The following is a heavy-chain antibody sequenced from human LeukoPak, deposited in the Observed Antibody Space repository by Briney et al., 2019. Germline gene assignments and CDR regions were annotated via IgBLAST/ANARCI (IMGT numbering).Heavy chain of an antibody. CDR2: INPSGGST. D-gene: IGHD3-3*01. CDR3: ARDRAPVLRFLEWSHVDAFDI. J-gene: IGHJ3*02. Sequence: ASVKVSCTASGYTFTSYYMHWVRQAPGQGLEWMGIINPSGGSTSYAQKFQGRVTMTRDTSTSTVYMELSSLRSEDTAVYYCARDRAPVLRFLEWSHVDAFDIWGQGTMVTVSP. CDR1: GYTFTSYY. V-gene: IGHV1-46*01.